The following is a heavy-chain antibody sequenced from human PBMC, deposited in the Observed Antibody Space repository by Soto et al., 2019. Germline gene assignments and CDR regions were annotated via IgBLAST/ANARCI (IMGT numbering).Heavy chain of an antibody. D-gene: IGHD2-15*01. CDR2: INPSGEHT. CDR1: GSSFKDHY. CDR3: ARISCKGGSCYFDFDH. Sequence: ASVKVSCKASGSSFKDHYMHWVRQAPGRGLEWVGIINPSGEHTNYAQQFRGRVAMTRDTSTSTAYMELRSLRSEDTAVYFCARISCKGGSCYFDFDHWGQGTLVTVS. V-gene: IGHV1-46*02. J-gene: IGHJ4*02.